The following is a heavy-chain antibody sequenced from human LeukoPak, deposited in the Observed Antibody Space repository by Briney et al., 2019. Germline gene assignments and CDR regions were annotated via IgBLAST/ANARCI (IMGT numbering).Heavy chain of an antibody. CDR2: ISSSSSYI. J-gene: IGHJ4*02. D-gene: IGHD3-22*01. CDR1: GFTFSSYS. Sequence: PGGSLRLSCAASGFTFSSYSMNWVRQAPGKGLEWVSSISSSSSYIYYADSVKGRFTISRDNAKNSLYLQMNSLRAEDTAVYYCARDRSLYYDSSGYYYDYWGQGTLVTVSS. CDR3: ARDRSLYYDSSGYYYDY. V-gene: IGHV3-21*01.